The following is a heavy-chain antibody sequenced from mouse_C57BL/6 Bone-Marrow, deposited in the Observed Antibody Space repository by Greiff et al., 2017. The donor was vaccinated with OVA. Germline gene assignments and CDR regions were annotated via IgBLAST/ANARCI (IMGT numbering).Heavy chain of an antibody. V-gene: IGHV1-55*01. J-gene: IGHJ4*01. CDR1: GYTFTRYW. D-gene: IGHD2-2*01. Sequence: VQLQQPGAELVKPGASVKMSCKASGYTFTRYWLTWVKQRPGQGLEWIGDIYPGSGSTNYNEKFKRKATLTVDQSSSTAYMQLSRLTSEDSAVYYCARSGWLRYAMDYWGQGTSVTDSS. CDR2: IYPGSGST. CDR3: ARSGWLRYAMDY.